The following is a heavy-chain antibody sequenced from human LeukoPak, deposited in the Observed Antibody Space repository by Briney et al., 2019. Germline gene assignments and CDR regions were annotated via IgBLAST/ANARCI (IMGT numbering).Heavy chain of an antibody. J-gene: IGHJ6*03. CDR1: GGTFSSYA. Sequence: SVKVSCKASGGTFSSYAISWVRQAPGQGLEWMGGIIPIFGTANYAQKFQGRVTITTDESTSTAYMELSSLRSEDTAVYYCARAYNWNYAYYYYMDVWGKGTTVTVSS. CDR3: ARAYNWNYAYYYYMDV. CDR2: IIPIFGTA. D-gene: IGHD1-7*01. V-gene: IGHV1-69*05.